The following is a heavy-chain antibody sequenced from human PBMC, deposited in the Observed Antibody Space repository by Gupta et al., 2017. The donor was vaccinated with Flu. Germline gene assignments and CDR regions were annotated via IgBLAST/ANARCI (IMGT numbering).Heavy chain of an antibody. V-gene: IGHV3-23*01. D-gene: IGHD3-3*01. CDR1: SSYA. J-gene: IGHJ4*02. Sequence: SSYAMSWVRQAPGKGLEWVSAISGSGGSTYYADSVKGRFTISRDNSKNTLYLQMNSLRAEDTAVYYCAKVSDFWSGYIDYWGQGTLVTVSS. CDR2: ISGSGGST. CDR3: AKVSDFWSGYIDY.